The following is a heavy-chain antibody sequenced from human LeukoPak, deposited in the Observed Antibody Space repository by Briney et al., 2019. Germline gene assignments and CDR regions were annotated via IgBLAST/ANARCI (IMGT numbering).Heavy chain of an antibody. J-gene: IGHJ6*02. Sequence: GSLRLSCAASGFTFSSYGMHWVRQAPGKGLEWVAVISYDGSNKYYADSVKGRFTISRDNSKNTLYLQMNSLRAEDTAVYYCAKVTNPYYYYGMDVWGQGTTVTVSS. V-gene: IGHV3-30*18. CDR1: GFTFSSYG. CDR2: ISYDGSNK. D-gene: IGHD4-11*01. CDR3: AKVTNPYYYYGMDV.